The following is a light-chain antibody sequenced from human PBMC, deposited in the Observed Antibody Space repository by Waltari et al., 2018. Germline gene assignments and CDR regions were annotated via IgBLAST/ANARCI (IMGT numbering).Light chain of an antibody. V-gene: IGLV5-45*02. CDR2: YKSDSDK. J-gene: IGLJ2*01. Sequence: QAVLTQPSSLSESPGASASLTCTLRSGINVGTYRIYCYQQKPGSPPQYLLRYKSDSDKQQGSGVPSRFSGSKDASANAGILLISGLQSEDEADYYCMIWHSSAVVFGGGTKLTVL. CDR3: MIWHSSAVV. CDR1: SGINVGTYR.